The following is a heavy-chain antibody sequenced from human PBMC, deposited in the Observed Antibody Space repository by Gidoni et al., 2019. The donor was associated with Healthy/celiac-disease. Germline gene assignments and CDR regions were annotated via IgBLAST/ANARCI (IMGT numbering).Heavy chain of an antibody. CDR3: ARVRDYDGSGGLVY. V-gene: IGHV3-11*06. D-gene: IGHD3-10*01. CDR2: ISSSSSNT. CDR1: GFPLGDYY. J-gene: IGHJ4*02. Sequence: QVQLVVSGGGLVKPVWSLLLPFAASGFPLGDYYRRWIRQAPGTGLEWVSYISSSSSNTNYADSVKGRFTISRDNAKNSLYLQMNSLRAEDTAVYYCARVRDYDGSGGLVYWGQGTLVTVSS.